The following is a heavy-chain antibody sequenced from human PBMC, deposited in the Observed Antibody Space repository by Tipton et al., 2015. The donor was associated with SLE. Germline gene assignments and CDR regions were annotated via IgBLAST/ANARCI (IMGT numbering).Heavy chain of an antibody. V-gene: IGHV4-39*07. J-gene: IGHJ4*02. CDR2: MYYSGNN. CDR1: GDSSNNKSHY. D-gene: IGHD2-21*02. CDR3: ARGVVTGITDY. Sequence: TLSLTCIVSGDSSNNKSHYWAWIRQPPGKGLEGIGTMYYSGNNNYNPPLKSRDTISVDTSKNQFSLKLSSVIAAETAVYYCARGVVTGITDYWGQGALVTVSS.